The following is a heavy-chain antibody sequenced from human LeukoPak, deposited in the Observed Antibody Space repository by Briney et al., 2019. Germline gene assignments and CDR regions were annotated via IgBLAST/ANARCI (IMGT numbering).Heavy chain of an antibody. CDR1: GFTFSSYG. V-gene: IGHV3-48*02. Sequence: GGSLRLSCAASGFTFSSYGMHWVRQAPGKGLEWVSYISSSSSTIYYADSVKGRFTISRDNAKNSLYLQMNSLRDEDTAVYYCARASFQRWLQLGGDWGQGTLVTVSS. CDR2: ISSSSSTI. J-gene: IGHJ4*02. D-gene: IGHD5-24*01. CDR3: ARASFQRWLQLGGD.